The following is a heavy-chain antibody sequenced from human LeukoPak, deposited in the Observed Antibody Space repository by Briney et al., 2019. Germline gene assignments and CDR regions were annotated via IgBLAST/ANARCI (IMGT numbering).Heavy chain of an antibody. CDR1: GGSLSSSNW. V-gene: IGHV4-4*02. D-gene: IGHD2-2*02. Sequence: SETLSLTCAVSGGSLSSSNWWSWVRPPPGKGLEWIGEIYHSGSTNYNPSLKSRVTISVDTSKNQFSLKLSSVTAADTAVYYCARVVPAAILDAFDIWGQGTMVTVSS. CDR2: IYHSGST. CDR3: ARVVPAAILDAFDI. J-gene: IGHJ3*02.